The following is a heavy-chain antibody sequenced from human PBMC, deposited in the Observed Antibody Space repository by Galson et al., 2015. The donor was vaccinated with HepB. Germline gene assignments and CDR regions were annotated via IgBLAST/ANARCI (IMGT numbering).Heavy chain of an antibody. CDR2: ISGSAATT. V-gene: IGHV3-23*01. J-gene: IGHJ4*02. Sequence: SLRLSCAASGFTFTTYAMGWVRQAPGKGLEWVSSISGSAATTYHADPVKGRFTISRGNFKDTLYLQMNSLRVEDTAVYYCAKELEPSFYNGRRRNYYDYWGQGVLVTVSS. D-gene: IGHD3-10*01. CDR3: AKELEPSFYNGRRRNYYDY. CDR1: GFTFTTYA.